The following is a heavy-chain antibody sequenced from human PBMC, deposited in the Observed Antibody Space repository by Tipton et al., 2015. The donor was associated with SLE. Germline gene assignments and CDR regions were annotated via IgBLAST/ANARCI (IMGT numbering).Heavy chain of an antibody. CDR1: GGSFSSYY. CDR2: IYYSGST. Sequence: TLSLTCTVYGGSFSSYYWGWIRQPPGKGLEWIGSIYYSGSTYYNPSLKSRVTISVDKSKNQFSLKLSSVTAADTAVYYCASFGTYGRRDYWGQGTLVTVSS. J-gene: IGHJ4*02. CDR3: ASFGTYGRRDY. D-gene: IGHD1-26*01. V-gene: IGHV4-39*01.